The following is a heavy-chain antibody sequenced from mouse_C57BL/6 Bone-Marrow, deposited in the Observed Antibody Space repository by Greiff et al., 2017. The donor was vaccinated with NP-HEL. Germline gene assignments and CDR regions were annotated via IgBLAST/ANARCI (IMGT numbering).Heavy chain of an antibody. Sequence: EVHLVESVGDLVKPGGSLKLSCAASGFTFSSYGMSWVRQTPDKRLEWVATISSGGSYTYYPDSVQGRFTISRDNAKNTLYLQMSSLKSEDTAMYYCARDYERGYYAMDYWGQGTTVTVSS. V-gene: IGHV5-6*01. CDR2: ISSGGSYT. J-gene: IGHJ4*01. CDR1: GFTFSSYG. D-gene: IGHD2-4*01. CDR3: ARDYERGYYAMDY.